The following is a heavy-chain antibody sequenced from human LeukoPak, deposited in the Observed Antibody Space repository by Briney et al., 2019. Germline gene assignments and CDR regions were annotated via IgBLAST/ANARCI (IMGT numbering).Heavy chain of an antibody. CDR2: ISYDGSND. CDR3: ATNGPGIAVAGYVDY. J-gene: IGHJ4*02. CDR1: GFTFSGYA. V-gene: IGHV3-30-3*01. Sequence: GGSLRLSCAASGFTFSGYAMHWVRQAPGKGLEWVAVISYDGSNDYYADSVKGRFTISRDNSTNTLYLQMNSLRAEDTAVYYCATNGPGIAVAGYVDYWGQGILVTVSS. D-gene: IGHD6-19*01.